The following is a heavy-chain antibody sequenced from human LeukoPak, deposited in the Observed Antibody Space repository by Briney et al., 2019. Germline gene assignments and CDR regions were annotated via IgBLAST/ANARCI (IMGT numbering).Heavy chain of an antibody. D-gene: IGHD7-27*01. V-gene: IGHV3-15*07. Sequence: GGSLRLSCAASGFTFNNAWMNWVRQAPGKGLEWVGRIKSKIDGGTTDFGAPVKGRFGISRDDSENTMYLHMNSLRTEDTAVYYCTTGNWGPYWGQGPLVTVSS. CDR3: TTGNWGPY. J-gene: IGHJ4*02. CDR1: GFTFNNAW. CDR2: IKSKIDGGTT.